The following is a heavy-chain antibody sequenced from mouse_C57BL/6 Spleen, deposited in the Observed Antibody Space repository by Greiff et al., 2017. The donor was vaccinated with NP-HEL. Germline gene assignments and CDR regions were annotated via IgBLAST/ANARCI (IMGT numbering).Heavy chain of an antibody. CDR1: GFTFSSYA. J-gene: IGHJ2*01. V-gene: IGHV5-4*01. Sequence: EVQRVESGGGLVKPGGSLKLSCAASGFTFSSYAMSWVRQTPEKRLEWVATISDGGSYTYYPDNVKGRFTISRDNAKNNLYLQMSHLKSEDTAMYYCARDHYSNYFDYWGQGTTLTVSS. CDR3: ARDHYSNYFDY. D-gene: IGHD2-5*01. CDR2: ISDGGSYT.